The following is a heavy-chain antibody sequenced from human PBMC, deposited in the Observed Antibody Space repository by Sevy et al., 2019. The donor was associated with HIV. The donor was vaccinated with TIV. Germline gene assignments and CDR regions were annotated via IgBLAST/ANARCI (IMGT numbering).Heavy chain of an antibody. J-gene: IGHJ4*02. D-gene: IGHD6-13*01. CDR3: ARGDLVSQRPSHFDY. Sequence: GGSLRLSCAASGFTFSSYWMSWVRQAPGKGLEWVANIKQDGSEKYYVDSVKGRFTISRDNAKNSLYLHMNSLRAEDTAVYYCARGDLVSQRPSHFDYWGQGTLVTVSS. V-gene: IGHV3-7*01. CDR1: GFTFSSYW. CDR2: IKQDGSEK.